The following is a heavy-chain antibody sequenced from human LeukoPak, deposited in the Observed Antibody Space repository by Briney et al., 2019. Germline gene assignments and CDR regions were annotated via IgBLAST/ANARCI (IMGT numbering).Heavy chain of an antibody. D-gene: IGHD6-13*01. Sequence: GGSLRLSCAASGFTFSSYGMHWVRQAPGKGLEWVAVIWYDGSNKYYADSVKGRFTISRDNAKNSLYLQMNSLRAEDTALYYCAKGIAAAKPTLYYFDYWGQGTLVTVSS. J-gene: IGHJ4*02. CDR1: GFTFSSYG. V-gene: IGHV3-33*03. CDR2: IWYDGSNK. CDR3: AKGIAAAKPTLYYFDY.